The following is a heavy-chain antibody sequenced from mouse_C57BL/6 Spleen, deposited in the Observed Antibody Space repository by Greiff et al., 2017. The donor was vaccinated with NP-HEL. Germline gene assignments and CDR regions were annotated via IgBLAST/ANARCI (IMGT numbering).Heavy chain of an antibody. CDR2: ISDGGSYT. Sequence: EVQRVESGGGLVKPGGSLKLSCAASGFTFSSYAMSWVRQTPEKRLEWVATISDGGSYTYYPDNVKGRFTISRDNAKNNLYLQMSHLKSEDTAMYYCAREGDYWYFDVWGTGTTVTVSS. V-gene: IGHV5-4*01. J-gene: IGHJ1*03. CDR1: GFTFSSYA. CDR3: AREGDYWYFDV.